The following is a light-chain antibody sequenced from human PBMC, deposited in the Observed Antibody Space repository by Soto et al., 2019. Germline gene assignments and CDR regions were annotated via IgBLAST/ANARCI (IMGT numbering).Light chain of an antibody. V-gene: IGKV1-39*01. CDR1: RSIGNN. Sequence: EIQVTQSPTSLSASVVDRVTITCRASRSIGNNLNWYQQRPGKAPLLLIYSASSLQSGVPARFSGSGSGTDFALKISRVEAEDVGVYYCMQGTHWPITFGQGTRLEIK. CDR3: MQGTHWPIT. CDR2: SAS. J-gene: IGKJ5*01.